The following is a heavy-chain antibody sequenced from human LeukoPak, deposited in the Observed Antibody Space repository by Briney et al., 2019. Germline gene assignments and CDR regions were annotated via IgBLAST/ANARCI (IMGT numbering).Heavy chain of an antibody. CDR2: IQTSGST. CDR1: GGSIGSYS. CDR3: ATTLGYGWFDP. V-gene: IGHV4-4*07. D-gene: IGHD5-18*01. J-gene: IGHJ5*02. Sequence: SETLSLTCTVSGGSIGSYSWSWIRQSAGKGLEWIGHIQTSGSTYYKSSLNSRVTMSIDTSTNQFLLKVTSVTAADTAVYYCATTLGYGWFDPWGQGTLVTVSS.